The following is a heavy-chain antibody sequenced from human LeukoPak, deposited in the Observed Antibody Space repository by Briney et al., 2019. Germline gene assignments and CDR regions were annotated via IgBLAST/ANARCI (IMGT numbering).Heavy chain of an antibody. V-gene: IGHV1-69*13. Sequence: SVKVSCKASGGTFSSYAISWVRQAPGQGLEWMGGIIPIFGTANYAQKFQGRVTITADESTSTAYMELSSLRSEDTAVYYCARDGWPTYYYDSSGQPDYGMDVWGQGTTVTVSS. CDR2: IIPIFGTA. D-gene: IGHD3-22*01. CDR1: GGTFSSYA. CDR3: ARDGWPTYYYDSSGQPDYGMDV. J-gene: IGHJ6*02.